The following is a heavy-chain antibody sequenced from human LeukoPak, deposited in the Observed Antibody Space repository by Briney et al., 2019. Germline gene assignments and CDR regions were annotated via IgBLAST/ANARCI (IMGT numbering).Heavy chain of an antibody. D-gene: IGHD6-19*01. CDR1: GFTFSSYW. J-gene: IGHJ4*02. Sequence: GGSLRLSCAASGFTFSSYWMHWVRQAPGKGLEWVSAISGSGGSTYYADSMKGRFTISRDNSKNTLYLQMNSLRAEDTAVYYCAKDSSGWHPLEFDYWGQGTLVTVSS. CDR3: AKDSSGWHPLEFDY. V-gene: IGHV3-23*01. CDR2: ISGSGGST.